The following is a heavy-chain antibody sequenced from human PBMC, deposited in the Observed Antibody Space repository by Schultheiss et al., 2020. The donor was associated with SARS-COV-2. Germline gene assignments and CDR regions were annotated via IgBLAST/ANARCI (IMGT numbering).Heavy chain of an antibody. Sequence: GESLKISCAASGFTFSSYGLHWVRQAPGKGLEWVAVISYDGSNKYYADSVKGRFTISRDNSKNTLYLQMNSLRAEDTAVYYCAKDPLEEVTMIVVVSAFDIWGQGTMVTVSS. J-gene: IGHJ3*02. D-gene: IGHD3-22*01. CDR1: GFTFSSYG. CDR3: AKDPLEEVTMIVVVSAFDI. CDR2: ISYDGSNK. V-gene: IGHV3-30*18.